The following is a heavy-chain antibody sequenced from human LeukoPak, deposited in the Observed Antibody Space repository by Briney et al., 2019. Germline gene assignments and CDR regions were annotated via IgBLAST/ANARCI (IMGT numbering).Heavy chain of an antibody. CDR3: ARLPVYGDYGY. CDR1: GGSFSGYY. J-gene: IGHJ4*02. D-gene: IGHD4-17*01. CDR2: INHSGST. Sequence: SETLSLTCAVYGGSFSGYYWSWIRQPPGKGLEWIGEINHSGSTNYNPSLKSRVTISVDTSKNQFSLKLSSVTAADTAVYYCARLPVYGDYGYWGQGTLVTVSS. V-gene: IGHV4-34*01.